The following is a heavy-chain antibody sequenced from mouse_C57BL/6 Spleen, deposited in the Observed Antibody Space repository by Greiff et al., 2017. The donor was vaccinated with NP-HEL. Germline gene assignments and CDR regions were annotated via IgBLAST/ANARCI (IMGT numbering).Heavy chain of an antibody. Sequence: VQLQQPGAELVKPGASVKLSCKASGYTFTSYWMQWVKQRPGQGLEWIGEIDPSASYTNYNQKFKGKATLTVDTSSSTAYMQLSSLTSEDSAVYYCARSDDPYWYFDVWGTGTTVTVSS. CDR2: IDPSASYT. D-gene: IGHD2-3*01. CDR1: GYTFTSYW. CDR3: ARSDDPYWYFDV. J-gene: IGHJ1*03. V-gene: IGHV1-50*01.